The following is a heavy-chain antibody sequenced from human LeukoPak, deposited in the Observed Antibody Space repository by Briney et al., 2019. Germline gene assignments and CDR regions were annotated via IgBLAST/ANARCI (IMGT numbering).Heavy chain of an antibody. V-gene: IGHV1-18*01. CDR3: ARDHWQTPSYFDY. CDR2: ISVYNANT. D-gene: IGHD1-1*01. Sequence: ASVKDSCKASGYRFINYGISWVRQAPGQGLEWVGWISVYNANTNYAQKLQGRVTMTTDTSTSTAYMEQRSLRSVDTAVYYCARDHWQTPSYFDYWGQGTLVSVSS. J-gene: IGHJ4*02. CDR1: GYRFINYG.